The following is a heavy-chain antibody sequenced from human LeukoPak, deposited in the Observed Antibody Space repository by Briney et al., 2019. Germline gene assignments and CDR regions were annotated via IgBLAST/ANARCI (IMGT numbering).Heavy chain of an antibody. D-gene: IGHD3-22*01. V-gene: IGHV3-7*01. Sequence: GGSLRLSCAASGFTFSIYWMSWVRQTPGKRLEWVANIKQDGSEKYYVDSVKGRFTISRDNAKNSLYLQMNSLRAEDTAVYYCARDLSFYGSSGSFDYWGQGTLVTASS. J-gene: IGHJ4*02. CDR3: ARDLSFYGSSGSFDY. CDR2: IKQDGSEK. CDR1: GFTFSIYW.